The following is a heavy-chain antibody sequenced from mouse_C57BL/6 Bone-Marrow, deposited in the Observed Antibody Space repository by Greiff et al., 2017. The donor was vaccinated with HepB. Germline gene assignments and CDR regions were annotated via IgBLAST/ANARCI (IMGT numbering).Heavy chain of an antibody. Sequence: EVKLVESGGGLVKPGGSLKLSCAASGFTFSSYAMSWVRQTPEKRLEWVATISDGGSYTYYPDNVKGRVTISRDNAKNNLYLQMSHLKSEDTAMYYCARDDGRGGYWGQGTTLTVSS. V-gene: IGHV5-4*01. J-gene: IGHJ2*01. CDR1: GFTFSSYA. CDR2: ISDGGSYT. D-gene: IGHD2-3*01. CDR3: ARDDGRGGY.